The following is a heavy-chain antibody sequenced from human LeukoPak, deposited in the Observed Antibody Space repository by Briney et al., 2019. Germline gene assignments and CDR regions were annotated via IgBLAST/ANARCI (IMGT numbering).Heavy chain of an antibody. CDR3: AWLSTVLVIYRDY. D-gene: IGHD3-9*01. V-gene: IGHV1-46*03. CDR2: INPSGGST. Sequence: GASVKVSCKASGYTFTSYYMHWVRQAPGQGLEWMGIINPSGGSTSYAQKFQGRVTMTRDMSTSTVYMELSSLRSEDTAVYYCAWLSTVLVIYRDYWGQGTLVTVSS. CDR1: GYTFTSYY. J-gene: IGHJ4*02.